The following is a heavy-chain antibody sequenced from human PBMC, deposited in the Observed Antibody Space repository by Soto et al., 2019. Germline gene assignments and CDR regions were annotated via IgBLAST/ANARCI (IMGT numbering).Heavy chain of an antibody. V-gene: IGHV3-7*01. CDR1: GFMFSAYW. CDR3: ARDFYGGYTYGPGDY. D-gene: IGHD5-18*01. J-gene: IGHJ4*02. CDR2: IHGDGGKI. Sequence: GGSLRLSCAASGFMFSAYWMSWVRQARGKGLEWVANIHGDGGKIYYVDSVKGRFTISRDNAKRSLYLQMNSLRAVYTAVYYCARDFYGGYTYGPGDYWGQGALVTVPS.